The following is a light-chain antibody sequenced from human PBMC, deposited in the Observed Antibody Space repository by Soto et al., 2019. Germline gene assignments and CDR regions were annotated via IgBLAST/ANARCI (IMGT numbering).Light chain of an antibody. CDR1: QSVSSN. CDR3: QQYNNWPPWT. Sequence: EVVMTQSPATLSVSPRERATLSCRASQSVSSNLAWYQHKPGQAPRLLIYGASTRATGIPARFSGSGSGTEFTLTISSLQSEDFAVYYCQQYNNWPPWTFGQGTRWIS. CDR2: GAS. J-gene: IGKJ1*01. V-gene: IGKV3-15*01.